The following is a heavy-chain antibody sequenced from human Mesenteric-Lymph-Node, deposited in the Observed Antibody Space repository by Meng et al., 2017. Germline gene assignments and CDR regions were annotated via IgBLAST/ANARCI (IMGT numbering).Heavy chain of an antibody. CDR1: ARCISRGDSH. Sequence: QVRLRSPGPVLGKPSQTLSPARTVSARCISRGDSHWSWIRQPPGQRLEWIGYIYCSVSTYYNPSLKSPVTSPVDTSKNPSSLKLSSVTATDTAVYYCARRRGGSGRDCWGQGTLVTVSS. J-gene: IGHJ4*02. CDR2: IYCSVST. D-gene: IGHD3-10*01. CDR3: ARRRGGSGRDC. V-gene: IGHV4-30-4*01.